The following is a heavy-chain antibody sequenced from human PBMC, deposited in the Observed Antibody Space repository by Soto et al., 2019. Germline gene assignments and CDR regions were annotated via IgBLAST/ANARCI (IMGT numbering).Heavy chain of an antibody. J-gene: IGHJ5*02. V-gene: IGHV4-34*01. CDR1: SGSFSDYS. Sequence: SETLSLTCAVYSGSFSDYSWNWIRQPPGKGLEWIGEITPSGTTNCNPSLKSRVTISVDTSRNQFSLRLSSVTAADTAVYYCARGDGSSSFLNWFDPWGQGTLVTVSS. CDR3: ARGDGSSSFLNWFDP. CDR2: ITPSGTT. D-gene: IGHD6-6*01.